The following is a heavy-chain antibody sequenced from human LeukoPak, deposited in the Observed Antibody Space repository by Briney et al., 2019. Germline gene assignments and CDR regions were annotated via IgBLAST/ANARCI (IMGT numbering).Heavy chain of an antibody. CDR3: AKKGYDSSGYEYDY. V-gene: IGHV3-23*01. CDR2: ISGSGGCT. CDR1: GFTFSSYA. D-gene: IGHD3-22*01. Sequence: GGSLRLSCAASGFTFSSYAMSWVRQAPGKGLEWVSAISGSGGCTYYADSVKGRFTISRDNSKNTLYLQMNSLRAEDTAVYYCAKKGYDSSGYEYDYWGQGTLVTVSS. J-gene: IGHJ4*02.